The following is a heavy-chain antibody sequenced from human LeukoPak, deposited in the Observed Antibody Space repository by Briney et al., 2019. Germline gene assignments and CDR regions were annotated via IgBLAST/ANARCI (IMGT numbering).Heavy chain of an antibody. CDR1: GGSISSYY. Sequence: SETLSLTCTVSGGSISSYYWSWIRQPPGKGLEWIGYIYYSGSTNYNPSLKSRVTISVDTSKNQFSLKLSSVTAADTAVYYCAREGGDSSGYYYYFDYWGQGTLVTVSS. V-gene: IGHV4-59*01. J-gene: IGHJ4*02. D-gene: IGHD3-22*01. CDR2: IYYSGST. CDR3: AREGGDSSGYYYYFDY.